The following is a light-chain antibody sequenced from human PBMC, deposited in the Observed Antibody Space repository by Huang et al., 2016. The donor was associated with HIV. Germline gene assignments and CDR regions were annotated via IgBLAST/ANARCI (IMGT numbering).Light chain of an antibody. J-gene: IGKJ1*01. CDR2: GAS. V-gene: IGKV3-20*01. Sequence: ENVLTQSPGTLSLSPGERATLSCRASQSVSSNYLAWYQKRPGQAPRLLIYGASSRATGIPDSFSASGSGTDFTLTISSLEPEDFAVYYCQQYSSSPQTFGQGTKVEIK. CDR3: QQYSSSPQT. CDR1: QSVSSNY.